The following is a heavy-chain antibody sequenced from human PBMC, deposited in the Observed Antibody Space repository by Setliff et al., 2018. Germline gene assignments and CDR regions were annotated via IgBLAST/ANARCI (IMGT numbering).Heavy chain of an antibody. D-gene: IGHD6-13*01. Sequence: ASVKVSCKASGYIFAGYYMHWVRQTPGQGLEWMGWINPISGGANYAQKFQGRVTLTRDTSISTAYMELSSLRSDDTAVYYCARGIAATGTGEAFDVWGQGTKVTVS. CDR3: ARGIAATGTGEAFDV. CDR1: GYIFAGYY. V-gene: IGHV1-2*02. J-gene: IGHJ3*01. CDR2: INPISGGA.